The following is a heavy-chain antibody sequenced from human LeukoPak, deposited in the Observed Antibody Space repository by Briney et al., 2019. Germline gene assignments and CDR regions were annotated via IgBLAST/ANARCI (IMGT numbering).Heavy chain of an antibody. V-gene: IGHV3-23*01. D-gene: IGHD2-15*01. CDR1: GFTFSSYV. CDR2: ISGSGGST. Sequence: GGSLRLSCAASGFTFSSYVMSWVRQAPGKGLEWVSAISGSGGSTYYADSVKGRFTISRDNSKNTLYLQMNSLRAEDTAVYYCAKEYCSGGSCYSTVYYFDYWGQGTLVTVSS. J-gene: IGHJ4*02. CDR3: AKEYCSGGSCYSTVYYFDY.